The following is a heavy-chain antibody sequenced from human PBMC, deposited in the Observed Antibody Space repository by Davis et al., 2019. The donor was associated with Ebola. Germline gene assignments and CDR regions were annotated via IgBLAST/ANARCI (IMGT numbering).Heavy chain of an antibody. Sequence: GESLKISCAASGFPVSTNSMSWVRQAPGKGLMWVSRIKDDGSSTDYADSVKGRFTISRDNAKNTLYLQMNSLRAEDTAVYYCARTNYYFDHWGQGTLVTVSS. CDR2: IKDDGSST. CDR3: ARTNYYFDH. V-gene: IGHV3-74*01. J-gene: IGHJ4*02. CDR1: GFPVSTNS.